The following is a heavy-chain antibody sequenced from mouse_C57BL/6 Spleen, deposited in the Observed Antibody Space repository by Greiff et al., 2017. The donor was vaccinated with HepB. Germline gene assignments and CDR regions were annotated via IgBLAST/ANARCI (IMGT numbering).Heavy chain of an antibody. CDR2: IDPNSGGT. J-gene: IGHJ4*01. Sequence: QVQLQQSGAELVKPGASVKLSCKASGYTFTSYWMHWVKQRPGRGLEWIGRIDPNSGGTKYNEKFKSKATLTVDKPSSTAYMQLSSLTSEDSAVYYCARGEIYYYGSSPYYAMDYWGQGTSVTVSS. D-gene: IGHD1-1*01. V-gene: IGHV1-72*01. CDR1: GYTFTSYW. CDR3: ARGEIYYYGSSPYYAMDY.